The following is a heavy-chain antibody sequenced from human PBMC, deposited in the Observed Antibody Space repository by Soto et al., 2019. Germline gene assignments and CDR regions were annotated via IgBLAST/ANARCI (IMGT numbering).Heavy chain of an antibody. CDR3: VRQGIGVLHGLVDV. D-gene: IGHD3-10*01. Sequence: SETQSLTCTVSGGTIRSYDWSWIRQPPGKGLEWIGYIYYSGSTSYNPSLKSRVAISADTSTKQFSLRLTSVTAADTAVYYCVRQGIGVLHGLVDVWGQGTTVTV. J-gene: IGHJ6*02. CDR1: GGTIRSYD. CDR2: IYYSGST. V-gene: IGHV4-59*08.